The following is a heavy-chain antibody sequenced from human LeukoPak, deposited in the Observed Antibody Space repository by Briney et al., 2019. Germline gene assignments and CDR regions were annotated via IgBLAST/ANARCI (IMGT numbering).Heavy chain of an antibody. CDR3: ARAGYCSSTSCPSHYYYGMDV. CDR2: ISSSGSAI. CDR1: GFTFSSYE. V-gene: IGHV3-48*03. Sequence: PGGSLRLSCAASGFTFSSYEMNWVRQAPGKGREWGSYISSSGSAIYYADSVKGRFTISRDNAKNSLYLQMNSLRAEDTAVYYCARAGYCSSTSCPSHYYYGMDVWGKGTTVTVSS. D-gene: IGHD2-2*01. J-gene: IGHJ6*04.